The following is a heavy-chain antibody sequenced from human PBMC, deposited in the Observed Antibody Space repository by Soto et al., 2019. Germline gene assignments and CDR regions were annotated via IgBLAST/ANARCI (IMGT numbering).Heavy chain of an antibody. D-gene: IGHD2-15*01. V-gene: IGHV4-4*07. J-gene: IGHJ5*02. CDR3: ARALGRSGGSCYWPSDGICGGDSDIVNWFDP. Sequence: SETLSLTCTVSGGSISSYYWSWIRQPAGKGLEWIGRIYTSGSTNYNPSLNSRVTMSVDTSKNQFSLKLSSVTAADTAVYYCARALGRSGGSCYWPSDGICGGDSDIVNWFDPWGQGTLVTVS. CDR1: GGSISSYY. CDR2: IYTSGST.